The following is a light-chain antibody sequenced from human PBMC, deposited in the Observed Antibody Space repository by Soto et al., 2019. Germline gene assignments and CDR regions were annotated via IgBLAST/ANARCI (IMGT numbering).Light chain of an antibody. V-gene: IGKV3-20*01. CDR1: QSVSSSY. CDR2: GAS. CDR3: QQYGSSPWT. J-gene: IGKJ1*01. Sequence: EIVLTQSPGTLSLSPGDRATLSCRASQSVSSSYLAWYQQKPGQAPRLLIYGASRRATDIPDRFSGSGSGTDFTLTISRLEPEDFAVYYCQQYGSSPWTFGQGTKVEIK.